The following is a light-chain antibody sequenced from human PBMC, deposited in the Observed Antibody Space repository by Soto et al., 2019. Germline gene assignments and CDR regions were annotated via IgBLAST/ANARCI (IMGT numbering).Light chain of an antibody. Sequence: EIVLTQSPATLSLSPGETATLSCRASQSVSNNYLAWYQQKPGQAPRLLMYGASSRATGIPDRFSGSGSGTDFTLTISRLEPEDFAVYYCQQYGSSPRTFGQGTKVDIK. CDR2: GAS. CDR3: QQYGSSPRT. CDR1: QSVSNNY. V-gene: IGKV3-20*01. J-gene: IGKJ1*01.